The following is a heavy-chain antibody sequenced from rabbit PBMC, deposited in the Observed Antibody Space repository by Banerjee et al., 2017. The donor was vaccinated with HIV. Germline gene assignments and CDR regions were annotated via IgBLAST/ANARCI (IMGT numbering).Heavy chain of an antibody. Sequence: QEHLVESGGGLVTLGGSLKLSCKASGIDFSSYGISWVRQAPGKGLEWIAYIYPDYDSTDYASWVNGRVTISLDNAQNTVFLQMTSLTAADTATYFCARDKTDGGSGYAFGLWGPGTLVTVS. J-gene: IGHJ4*01. CDR1: GIDFSSYG. CDR2: IYPDYDST. CDR3: ARDKTDGGSGYAFGL. D-gene: IGHD8-1*01. V-gene: IGHV1S47*01.